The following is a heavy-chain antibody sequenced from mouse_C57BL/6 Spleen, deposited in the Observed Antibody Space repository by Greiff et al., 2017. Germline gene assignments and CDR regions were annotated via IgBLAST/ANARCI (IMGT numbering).Heavy chain of an antibody. CDR2: INPNNGGT. D-gene: IGHD2-4*01. CDR1: GYTFTDYN. V-gene: IGHV1-22*01. Sequence: VQLQQSGPELVKPGASVKMSCKASGYTFTDYNMHWVKQSHGKSLEWIGYINPNNGGTSYNQKFKGKATLTVNKSSSTAYMELRSLTSEDSAVYYCARDYDYDSAWFAYWGQGTLVTVSA. J-gene: IGHJ3*01. CDR3: ARDYDYDSAWFAY.